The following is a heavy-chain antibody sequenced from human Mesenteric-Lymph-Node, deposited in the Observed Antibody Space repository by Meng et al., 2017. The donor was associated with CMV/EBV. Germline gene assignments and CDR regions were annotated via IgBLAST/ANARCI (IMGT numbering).Heavy chain of an antibody. Sequence: SGGSRIRGGYDRSWIRQHPGKGLDWTSYIYHTGTTYYNPSLKGRVAFSIDTSKIQFYLKLNSVTAADTAVYYCARDFTSNDNFFDPWGQGTLVTVSS. CDR1: GGSRIRGGYD. CDR3: ARDFTSNDNFFDP. V-gene: IGHV4-31*02. D-gene: IGHD4/OR15-4a*01. CDR2: IYHTGTT. J-gene: IGHJ5*02.